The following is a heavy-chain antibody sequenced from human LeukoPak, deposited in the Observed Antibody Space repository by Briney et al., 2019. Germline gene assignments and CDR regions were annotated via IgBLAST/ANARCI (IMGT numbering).Heavy chain of an antibody. CDR1: GGSISYYY. D-gene: IGHD3-10*01. CDR2: IHYTGST. V-gene: IGHV4-59*01. Sequence: SETLSLTCTVSGGSISYYYWGWIRQPPGKGLEWIGYIHYTGSTNYNPSLKSRVTISVDTSKNQFSLKLSSVTAADTAVYYCARVEEGYGSGRRENYYYYMDVWGKGTTVTISS. CDR3: ARVEEGYGSGRRENYYYYMDV. J-gene: IGHJ6*03.